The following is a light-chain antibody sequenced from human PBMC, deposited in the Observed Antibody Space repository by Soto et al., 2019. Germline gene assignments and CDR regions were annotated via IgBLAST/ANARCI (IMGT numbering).Light chain of an antibody. J-gene: IGKJ1*01. CDR1: QSISSW. V-gene: IGKV1-5*03. Sequence: DIQMTQSPSTLSASVGDRVTITCRASQSISSWLAWYQQKPGTAPKLLIYKASSLESGVPSRFSGCGSGTEFTLTISSLQPDDFATYYCQQYNSYSWTFGQGTKVEIK. CDR3: QQYNSYSWT. CDR2: KAS.